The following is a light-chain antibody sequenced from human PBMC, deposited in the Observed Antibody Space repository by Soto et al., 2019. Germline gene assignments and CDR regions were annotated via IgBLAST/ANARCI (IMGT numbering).Light chain of an antibody. V-gene: IGLV2-8*01. CDR3: SSYAGSNNSLYV. Sequence: QSVLTQPPSASGSPGQSVTISCTGTSSDVGGYNYVSWYQQHPGKAPKLMIYEVSKRPSGVPDRFSGSKSGNTASLTVSGLQAEDEADYYCSSYAGSNNSLYVIGTGTKVTVL. CDR2: EVS. CDR1: SSDVGGYNY. J-gene: IGLJ1*01.